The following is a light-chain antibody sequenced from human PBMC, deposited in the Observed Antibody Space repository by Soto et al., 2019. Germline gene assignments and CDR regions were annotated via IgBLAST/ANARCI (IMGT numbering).Light chain of an antibody. CDR3: QHYNSYSEA. Sequence: DIQMTQSPSTLSASVGDRLTITCRASQSISSWLAWYQQKPGKAPKLLIFDASSLESGVPSRFSGSGSGTEFTLTISSLQPDDFATYYCQHYNSYSEAFGQGTKVDNK. J-gene: IGKJ1*01. CDR2: DAS. V-gene: IGKV1-5*01. CDR1: QSISSW.